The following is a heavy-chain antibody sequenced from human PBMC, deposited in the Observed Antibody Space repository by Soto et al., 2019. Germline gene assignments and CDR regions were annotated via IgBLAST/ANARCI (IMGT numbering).Heavy chain of an antibody. CDR2: IYSGGYT. V-gene: IGHV3-53*04. D-gene: IGHD4-17*01. Sequence: GGSLRLSCAASGFIVNSNYMGWVRQVPGKRLEWVSVIYSGGYTHYADSVKGRFTISRHNIKNTLYLQMNSLRAEDTAVYYCARVYGDYGGFFEYWGQGTQVTVSS. J-gene: IGHJ4*02. CDR1: GFIVNSNY. CDR3: ARVYGDYGGFFEY.